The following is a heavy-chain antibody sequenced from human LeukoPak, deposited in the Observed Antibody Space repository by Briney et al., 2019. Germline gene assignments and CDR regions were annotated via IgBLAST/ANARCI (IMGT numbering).Heavy chain of an antibody. CDR1: GYRFTTYG. J-gene: IGHJ4*02. D-gene: IGHD2-2*01. Sequence: ASVKVSCKASGYRFTTYGISWVRQAPGQGLEWMGWINIYSGNTDYTQNLQGRLTMATDTSTTTAYMELRSLRSDDTAVYYCVFGECSSTSCYPRGDHWGQGSLVTVSS. CDR3: VFGECSSTSCYPRGDH. CDR2: INIYSGNT. V-gene: IGHV1-18*01.